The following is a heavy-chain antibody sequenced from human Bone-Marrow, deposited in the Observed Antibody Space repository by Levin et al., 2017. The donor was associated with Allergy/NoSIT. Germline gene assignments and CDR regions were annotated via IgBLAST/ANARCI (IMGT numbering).Heavy chain of an antibody. Sequence: SETLSLTCTVSGGSISSSSYYWGWIRQPPGKGLEWIGSIYYSGSTYYNPSLKSRVTISVDTSKNQFSLKLSSVTAADTAVYYCARRIAVAQTTPLFDYWGQGTLVTVSS. CDR1: GGSISSSSYY. CDR2: IYYSGST. CDR3: ARRIAVAQTTPLFDY. V-gene: IGHV4-39*07. D-gene: IGHD6-19*01. J-gene: IGHJ4*02.